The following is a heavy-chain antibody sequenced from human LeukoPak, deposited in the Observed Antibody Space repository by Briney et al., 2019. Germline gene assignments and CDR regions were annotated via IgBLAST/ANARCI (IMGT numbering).Heavy chain of an antibody. V-gene: IGHV3-11*01. CDR3: ARRAVTKVYYYYMDV. CDR1: GFTFSDYY. D-gene: IGHD4-11*01. J-gene: IGHJ6*03. Sequence: GGSLRLSCAASGFTFSDYYMSWIRQAPGKGLEWVSYISSSGSTIYYADPVKGRFTISRDNAKNSLYLQMNSLRAEDTAVYYCARRAVTKVYYYYMDVWGKGTTVTVSS. CDR2: ISSSGSTI.